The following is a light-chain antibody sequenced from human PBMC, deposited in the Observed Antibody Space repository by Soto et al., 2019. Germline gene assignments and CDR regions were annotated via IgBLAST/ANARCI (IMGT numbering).Light chain of an antibody. CDR2: GAS. Sequence: EIVMTQSPATLSVSPGERATPSCRASQSVSSNLAWYQQKPGQAPRLLIYGASTRATGIPARFSGSGSGTEFTLTISSQQSEDFAVYYCQQSNNWPPFTFGPGTKVDIK. V-gene: IGKV3-15*01. CDR1: QSVSSN. CDR3: QQSNNWPPFT. J-gene: IGKJ3*01.